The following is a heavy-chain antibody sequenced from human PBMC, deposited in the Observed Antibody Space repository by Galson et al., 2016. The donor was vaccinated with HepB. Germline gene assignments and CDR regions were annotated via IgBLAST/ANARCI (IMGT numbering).Heavy chain of an antibody. V-gene: IGHV3-33*06. CDR1: GFTFSNYA. D-gene: IGHD4-11*01. Sequence: SLRLSCAASGFTFSNYAMHWVRQAPGKGLEWVAVIWYDGSSKCYIDSVKGRFTISRDNSKNTLNLQMSSLRAEDTAVYYCAKVATPNRNYENWFDSWGQGTLVTVSS. J-gene: IGHJ5*01. CDR3: AKVATPNRNYENWFDS. CDR2: IWYDGSSK.